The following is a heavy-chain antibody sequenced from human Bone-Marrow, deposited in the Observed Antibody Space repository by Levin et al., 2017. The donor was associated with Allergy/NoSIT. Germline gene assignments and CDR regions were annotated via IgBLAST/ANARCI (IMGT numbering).Heavy chain of an antibody. J-gene: IGHJ4*02. V-gene: IGHV4-39*01. D-gene: IGHD4-17*01. Sequence: PSETLSLTCSVSGGAISSSYYYWSWIRQPPGKGLEWIGTMYYSSGSTYYNPSLESRVTISVDTSKNQFSLQLSSVTAADTAVYYCARRGYDYGDYFWGQGTLVAVSS. CDR1: GGAISSSYYY. CDR3: ARRGYDYGDYF. CDR2: MYYSSGST.